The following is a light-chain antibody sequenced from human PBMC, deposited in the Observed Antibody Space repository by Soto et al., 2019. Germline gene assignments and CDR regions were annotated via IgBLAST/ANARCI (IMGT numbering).Light chain of an antibody. CDR1: QSISNR. Sequence: DIQMTQPPSTLSASVGDRITISCRASQSISNRLAWYQQKPGKAPKVLIYDASNLESGVPSRFSGSGSGTEFILSINSLQPDDFATYYCQHYGGMWAFGQGTKVEIK. V-gene: IGKV1-5*01. CDR2: DAS. CDR3: QHYGGMWA. J-gene: IGKJ1*01.